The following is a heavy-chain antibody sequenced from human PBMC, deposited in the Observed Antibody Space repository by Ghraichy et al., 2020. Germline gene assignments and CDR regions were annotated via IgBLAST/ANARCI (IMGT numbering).Heavy chain of an antibody. CDR1: GFTFSSYA. D-gene: IGHD4-17*01. Sequence: GGSLRLSCSASGFTFSSYAMHWVRQAPGKGLEYVSAISSNGGSTYYADSVKGRFTISRDNSKNTLYLQMSSLRAEDTAVYYCVKGDYGDYLYYGMDVWGQGTTVTVSS. CDR2: ISSNGGST. CDR3: VKGDYGDYLYYGMDV. J-gene: IGHJ6*02. V-gene: IGHV3-64D*06.